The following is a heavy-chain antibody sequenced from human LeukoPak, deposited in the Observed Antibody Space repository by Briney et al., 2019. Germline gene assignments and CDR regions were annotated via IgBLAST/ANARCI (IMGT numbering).Heavy chain of an antibody. J-gene: IGHJ4*02. Sequence: SETLSLTCAVSGGSISSGGYSWSWIRQPPGEGLEWIGYIHHSGSTYYNPSLKSRVTISVDGSKNQFSLKLSSVTAADTAVYYCARVAGSYYDFWSGYPDYWGQGTLVTVSS. CDR3: ARVAGSYYDFWSGYPDY. D-gene: IGHD3-3*01. CDR1: GGSISSGGYS. CDR2: IHHSGST. V-gene: IGHV4-30-2*01.